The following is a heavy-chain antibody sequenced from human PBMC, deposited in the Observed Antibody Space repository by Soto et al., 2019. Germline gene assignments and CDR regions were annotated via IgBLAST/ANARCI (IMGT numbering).Heavy chain of an antibody. V-gene: IGHV1-58*02. CDR3: SADRPDIGVGWWV. CDR1: GSGFISSG. D-gene: IGHD2-15*01. J-gene: IGHJ6*02. CDR2: IVVASGQT. Sequence: SVKVSCKASGSGFISSGIQWVRQAHGQRLEWIGWIVVASGQTNYAQNFRGRVAITRDTSTATAYIELTGLASEDTAVYFCSADRPDIGVGWWVWGQGTTVTVSS.